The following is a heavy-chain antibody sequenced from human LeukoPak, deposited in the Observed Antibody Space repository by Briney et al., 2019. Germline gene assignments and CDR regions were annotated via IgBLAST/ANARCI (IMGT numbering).Heavy chain of an antibody. CDR3: ARMEQWLADY. CDR1: GGSISSGSYY. CDR2: IYTNGGT. D-gene: IGHD6-19*01. Sequence: MPSQTLSLTCTVSGGSISSGSYYWSWIRQPAGKGLEWIGRIYTNGGTNYNSSLKSRVTISVDTSKNQFSLKLSSVTAADTAVYYCARMEQWLADYWGQGTLVTVSS. V-gene: IGHV4-61*02. J-gene: IGHJ4*02.